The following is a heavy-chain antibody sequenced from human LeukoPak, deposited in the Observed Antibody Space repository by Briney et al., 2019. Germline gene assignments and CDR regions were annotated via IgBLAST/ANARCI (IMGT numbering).Heavy chain of an antibody. CDR1: GFTLSGYW. CDR2: VNSDGSST. Sequence: PEGSLRLSCAASGFTLSGYWMHWIRQVPGKGLVWVSDVNSDGSSTSYANSVKGRFTISRDNAKNKVYLQMTNLRAEDTAVYYCVRRSTFYSGSGSYPHFDSWGRGTLVTVSS. D-gene: IGHD3-10*01. V-gene: IGHV3-74*01. CDR3: VRRSTFYSGSGSYPHFDS. J-gene: IGHJ4*02.